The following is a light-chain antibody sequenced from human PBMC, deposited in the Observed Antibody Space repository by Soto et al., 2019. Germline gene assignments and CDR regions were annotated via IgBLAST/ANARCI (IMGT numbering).Light chain of an antibody. CDR1: QSVSSY. V-gene: IGKV3-11*01. Sequence: EIVLTQSPATLSLSPGERATLSCRASQSVSSYLAWYQQKPGQAPRLLIYDASNRATGIPARFSGSGSGTDFTLTISSPEPEDFAVYYCQQPSNWPLFTFGPGTKVDIK. CDR2: DAS. J-gene: IGKJ3*01. CDR3: QQPSNWPLFT.